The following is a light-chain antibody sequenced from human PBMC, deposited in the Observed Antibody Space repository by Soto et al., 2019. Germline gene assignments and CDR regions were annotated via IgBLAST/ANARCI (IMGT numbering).Light chain of an antibody. Sequence: DIQMTQSPSTLSGSVGDRVTITCRASKTISSWLAWYQQKPGKAPKLLIYKASTLKSGVPSRFSGSGSGTEFTLTISSLQPEDFATYYCQKYNSYSQTFGQGT. CDR1: KTISSW. V-gene: IGKV1-5*03. J-gene: IGKJ1*01. CDR2: KAS. CDR3: QKYNSYSQT.